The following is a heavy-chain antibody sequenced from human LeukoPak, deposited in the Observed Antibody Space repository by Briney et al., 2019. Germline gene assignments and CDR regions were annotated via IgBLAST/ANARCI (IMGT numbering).Heavy chain of an antibody. Sequence: GGSLRLSCAASGFTFDDYAMHWVRQAPGKGLEWVSGISWNSGSIGYADSVKGRFTIFRDNAKNSLYLQMNSLRAEDTALYYCAGDDGRGGSYDLDYWGQGTLVTVSS. D-gene: IGHD1-26*01. V-gene: IGHV3-9*01. CDR1: GFTFDDYA. J-gene: IGHJ4*02. CDR2: ISWNSGSI. CDR3: AGDDGRGGSYDLDY.